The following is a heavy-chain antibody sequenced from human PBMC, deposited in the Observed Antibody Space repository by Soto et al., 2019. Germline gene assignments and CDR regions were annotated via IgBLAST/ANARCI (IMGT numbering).Heavy chain of an antibody. CDR3: SRRGDGSGSLDY. CDR1: GDSISSSIW. V-gene: IGHV4-4*03. J-gene: IGHJ4*02. D-gene: IGHD3-10*01. Sequence: QVQLQESGPGLVKPPGTLSLTCAVSGDSISSSIWWSWVRLPPGKGLEWIGEIYHSGTTNYNPSLKGRVTISIYKSKNQVSLMMSSLTAADTAVYYGSRRGDGSGSLDYWGQGTLVIVFS. CDR2: IYHSGTT.